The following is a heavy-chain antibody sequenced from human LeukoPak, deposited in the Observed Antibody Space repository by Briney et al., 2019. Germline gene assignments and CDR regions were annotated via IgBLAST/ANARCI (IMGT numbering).Heavy chain of an antibody. V-gene: IGHV5-51*04. CDR1: GYSCTSYW. J-gene: IGHJ4*02. D-gene: IGHD2-15*01. CDR2: IYPGDFHT. Sequence: GESRKISGKVSGYSCTSYWICWVRQIPGKGLKWMGNIYPGDFHTRYIPCFNGQVTMSADKPFSTPYRQWRGLTASDTAMYYCERRGVGVNFDYWGQGTLVTVSS. CDR3: ERRGVGVNFDY.